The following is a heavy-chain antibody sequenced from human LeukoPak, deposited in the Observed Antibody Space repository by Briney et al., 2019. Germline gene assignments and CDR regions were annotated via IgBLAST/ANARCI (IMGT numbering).Heavy chain of an antibody. V-gene: IGHV4-34*01. CDR2: INHSGST. J-gene: IGHJ6*02. CDR1: GGSFSGYY. CDR3: RSLEWPYYYYGMDV. Sequence: SETLSLTCAVYGGSFSGYYWSWIRQPPGKGLEWIGEINHSGSTNYNPSLKSRVTISVDTSKNQFSLKLSSVTAADTAVYYCRSLEWPYYYYGMDVWGQGTTVTVSS. D-gene: IGHD3-3*01.